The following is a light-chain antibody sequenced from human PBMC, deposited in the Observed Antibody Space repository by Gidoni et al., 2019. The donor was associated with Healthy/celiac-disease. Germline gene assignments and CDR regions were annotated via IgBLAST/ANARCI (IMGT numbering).Light chain of an antibody. V-gene: IGLV3-19*01. CDR1: SLRSYY. Sequence: SSELTQDPAVSVAVGQTVRITGQGDSLRSYYASWYQQKPGQAPVLVIYGTNNRPSGIPDRFSGSSSGNTASLTITGAQAEDEADYYCNSRDSSGNHVVFGGGTKLTVL. CDR2: GTN. J-gene: IGLJ2*01. CDR3: NSRDSSGNHVV.